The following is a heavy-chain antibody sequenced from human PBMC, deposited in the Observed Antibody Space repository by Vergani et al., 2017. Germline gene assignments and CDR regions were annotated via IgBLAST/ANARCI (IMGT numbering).Heavy chain of an antibody. D-gene: IGHD3-10*01. CDR2: INAGNGNT. V-gene: IGHV1-3*01. J-gene: IGHJ6*02. CDR1: GYTFTSYA. CDR3: ASGRSYYGSGSYSYMDV. Sequence: QVQLVQSGAEVKKPGASVKVSCKASGYTFTSYAMHWVRQAPGQRLEWRGWINAGNGNTKYSQKFQGRVTITRDTSASTSYMELSSLRSEDTAVYYCASGRSYYGSGSYSYMDVWGQGTTVTVSS.